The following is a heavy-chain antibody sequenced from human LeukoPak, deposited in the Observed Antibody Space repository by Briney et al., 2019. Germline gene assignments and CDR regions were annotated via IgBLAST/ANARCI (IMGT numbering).Heavy chain of an antibody. J-gene: IGHJ6*03. Sequence: KSSETLSLTCAVYGGSLSGYHWTWIRQSPGKGLEWIGDINPSGSTYYNPSLKSRLTISVDTSKNQFSLKLRSVTAADTAVYYCARGRHDITMIVVVMTSVSYYLDVWGKGTTVTVS. V-gene: IGHV4-34*01. CDR2: INPSGST. CDR1: GGSLSGYH. D-gene: IGHD3-22*01. CDR3: ARGRHDITMIVVVMTSVSYYLDV.